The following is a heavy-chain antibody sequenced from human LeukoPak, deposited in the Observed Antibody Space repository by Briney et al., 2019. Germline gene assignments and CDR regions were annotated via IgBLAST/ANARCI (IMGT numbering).Heavy chain of an antibody. CDR1: DYSISSDYY. Sequence: SETLSLTCTVSDYSISSDYYWGWIRQPPGKGLEWIGSIYHSGSTYYNPSLNSRVTISVDTSKNQFSLKLSPVAAADTAVYYCASHHKYSSRWPPSYYFDYWGQGTLVTVSS. J-gene: IGHJ4*02. CDR3: ASHHKYSSRWPPSYYFDY. V-gene: IGHV4-38-2*02. CDR2: IYHSGST. D-gene: IGHD6-13*01.